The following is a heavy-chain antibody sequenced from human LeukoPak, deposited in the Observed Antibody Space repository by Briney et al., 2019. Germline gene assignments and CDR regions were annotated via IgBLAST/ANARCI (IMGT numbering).Heavy chain of an antibody. Sequence: SQTLSLTCTVSGGSISSGSYYWSWIRQPAGQGLEWIGRIYTSGSTNYNPSLKSRVTISVDTSKNQFSLKLSSVTAADTAVYYCARVLWVAAYDAFDIWGQGTMVTVSS. D-gene: IGHD6-19*01. J-gene: IGHJ3*02. CDR2: IYTSGST. CDR3: ARVLWVAAYDAFDI. CDR1: GGSISSGSYY. V-gene: IGHV4-61*02.